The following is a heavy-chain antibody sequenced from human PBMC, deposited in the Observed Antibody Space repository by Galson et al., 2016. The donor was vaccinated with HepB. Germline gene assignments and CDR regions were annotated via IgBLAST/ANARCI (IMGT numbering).Heavy chain of an antibody. CDR1: GCSIISNGYY. CDR3: ARRNVTPFDF. D-gene: IGHD2-8*01. V-gene: IGHV4-39*01. CDR2: IYYSWTT. J-gene: IGHJ4*02. Sequence: ETLSLTCTVSGCSIISNGYYWGWVRQPPGKGLEWIGSIYYSWTTYYNPSLKSRVTMSVDTSTNQFSLKLASVTAADTAVYYCARRNVTPFDFWGQGTLVTVSS.